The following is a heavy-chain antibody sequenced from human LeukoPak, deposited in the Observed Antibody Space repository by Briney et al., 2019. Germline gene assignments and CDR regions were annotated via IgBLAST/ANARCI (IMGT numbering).Heavy chain of an antibody. CDR1: VYRFAIYC. V-gene: IGHV5-51*01. J-gene: IGHJ4*02. CDR3: ARHSLLTAGDY. CDR2: IYPGDSDT. D-gene: IGHD2-15*01. Sequence: GESLKISCMGSVYRFAIYCIGGVRQMPGKGLEWMGLIYPGDSDTRYSPSFQGQVTISADKSISTAYLQWSSLKASDTAMYYCARHSLLTAGDYWGQGTLVTVSS.